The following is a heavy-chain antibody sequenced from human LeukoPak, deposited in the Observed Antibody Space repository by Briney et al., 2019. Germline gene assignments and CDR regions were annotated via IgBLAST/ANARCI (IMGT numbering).Heavy chain of an antibody. Sequence: GASVKVSCKASRDTFTSYDINWVRQATGQGLEWMGWMNPNSGNTGYAQKFQGRVTMTGNTSISTAYMELSGLRSEDTAVYYCAGGDFSYNGMDVWGQGTTVTVSS. D-gene: IGHD3-3*01. V-gene: IGHV1-8*01. CDR1: RDTFTSYD. J-gene: IGHJ6*02. CDR3: AGGDFSYNGMDV. CDR2: MNPNSGNT.